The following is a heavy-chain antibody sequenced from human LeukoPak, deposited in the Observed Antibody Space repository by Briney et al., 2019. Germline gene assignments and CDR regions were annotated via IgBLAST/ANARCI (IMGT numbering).Heavy chain of an antibody. CDR2: MNPNSGNS. Sequence: ASVKVSCKASGYTFSSFDINWVRQAPGQGLEWMGWMNPNSGNSGFAQKFQGRVIMTRNTSIATAYMEMTNLRFDDTAVYYCADPDRWGQGTLVTVSS. CDR3: ADPDR. D-gene: IGHD3-22*01. V-gene: IGHV1-8*01. J-gene: IGHJ1*01. CDR1: GYTFSSFD.